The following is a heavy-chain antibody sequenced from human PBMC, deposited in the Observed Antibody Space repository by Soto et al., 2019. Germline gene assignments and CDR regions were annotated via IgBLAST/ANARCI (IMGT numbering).Heavy chain of an antibody. J-gene: IGHJ4*02. CDR2: IIPIFTRT. V-gene: IGHV1-69*13. Sequence: SVKVSCKASGGTFSTSSFVWVRQGPGQGLEWMGGIIPIFTRTNFAQKFQGRVTFSADESTRTTYMELRSLTSEDTAIYYCARDVVRSTAGDSWGQGTLVTVSS. CDR1: GGTFSTSS. CDR3: ARDVVRSTAGDS. D-gene: IGHD2-15*01.